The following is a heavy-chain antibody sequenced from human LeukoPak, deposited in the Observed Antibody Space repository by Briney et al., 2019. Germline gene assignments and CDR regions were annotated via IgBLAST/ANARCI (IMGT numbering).Heavy chain of an antibody. CDR3: ATSPREIIGAYY. Sequence: GASVEVSCKTSGYSFSNYGISWVRQAPGQGLEWMGWISVYNGNTKSAQRVQGRITMTTDTSTSTAYMELRSLRSDDTAVYYCATSPREIIGAYYWGQGTLITVPS. D-gene: IGHD4/OR15-4a*01. CDR2: ISVYNGNT. CDR1: GYSFSNYG. V-gene: IGHV1-18*01. J-gene: IGHJ4*02.